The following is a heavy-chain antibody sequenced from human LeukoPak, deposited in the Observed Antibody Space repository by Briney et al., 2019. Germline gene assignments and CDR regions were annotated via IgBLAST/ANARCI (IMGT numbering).Heavy chain of an antibody. V-gene: IGHV1-2*02. J-gene: IGHJ6*02. CDR1: GYTFTGYY. CDR3: ARKESWYYDFWSGYYGMDV. Sequence: ASVKVSCKASGYTFTGYYMHWVRQAPGQGLEWMGWINPNSGGTNYAQKFQGRVTMTRDTSISTAYMGLSRLRSDDTAVYYCARKESWYYDFWSGYYGMDVWGQGTTVTVSS. D-gene: IGHD3-3*01. CDR2: INPNSGGT.